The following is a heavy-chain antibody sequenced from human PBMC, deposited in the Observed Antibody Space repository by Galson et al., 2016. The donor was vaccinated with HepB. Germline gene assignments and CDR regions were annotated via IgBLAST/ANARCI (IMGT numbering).Heavy chain of an antibody. Sequence: SVKVSCKASGGSPSSYAINWVRQAPGQGLEWMGGINPVFRTTRLAQKFQGRVTISADESTSTAYMEFNSLRSEDTAVYYCARGKGGNGGNSGFDYWGQGSLVTVSS. CDR1: GGSPSSYA. CDR3: ARGKGGNGGNSGFDY. J-gene: IGHJ4*02. CDR2: INPVFRTT. V-gene: IGHV1-69*13. D-gene: IGHD4-23*01.